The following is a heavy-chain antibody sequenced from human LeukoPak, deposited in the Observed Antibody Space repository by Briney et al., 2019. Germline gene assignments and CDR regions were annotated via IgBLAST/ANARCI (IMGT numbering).Heavy chain of an antibody. CDR2: IYYSGST. CDR1: GGSISSGGFW. D-gene: IGHD3-3*01. CDR3: ARAILTPSGYVWYFDL. Sequence: MPSQTLSLTCTVSGGSISSGGFWWSCIRQHPGKGLEWMGYIYYSGSTYYNPSLKSRVTMSVDTSKNQFSLKLSSVTAADTAVYYCARAILTPSGYVWYFDLWGRGTLVTVSS. J-gene: IGHJ2*01. V-gene: IGHV4-31*03.